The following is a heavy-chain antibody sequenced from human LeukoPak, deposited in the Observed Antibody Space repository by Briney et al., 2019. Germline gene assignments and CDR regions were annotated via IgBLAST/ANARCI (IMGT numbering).Heavy chain of an antibody. CDR2: INHSGST. Sequence: PSETLSLTCAVYGGSFSGYYWSCVRQPPGNGLEWSGEINHSGSTNYNPSLKSRVTISVDTSKNQFSLKLSSVTAADTAVYYCARALQHWGQGTLVTVSS. V-gene: IGHV4-34*01. CDR3: ARALQH. J-gene: IGHJ1*01. CDR1: GGSFSGYY.